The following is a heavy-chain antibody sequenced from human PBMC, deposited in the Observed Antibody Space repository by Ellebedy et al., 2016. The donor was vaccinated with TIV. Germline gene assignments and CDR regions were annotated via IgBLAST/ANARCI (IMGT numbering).Heavy chain of an antibody. J-gene: IGHJ4*02. CDR3: AKISDYDFWSGYYYFDY. CDR1: GFTFSSYA. V-gene: IGHV3-23*01. D-gene: IGHD3-3*01. Sequence: GESLKISXAGSGFTFSSYAMTWVRQAPGKGLEWVSGINNSGGSTYYADSVKGRFTISRDNSKNTLYLHMNSLRAKDTAVYYCAKISDYDFWSGYYYFDYWGQGTLVTVSS. CDR2: INNSGGST.